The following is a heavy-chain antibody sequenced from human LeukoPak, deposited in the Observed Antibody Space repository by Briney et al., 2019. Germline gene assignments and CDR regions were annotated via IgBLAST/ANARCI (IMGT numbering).Heavy chain of an antibody. CDR2: IIPIFGTA. CDR3: ARDRGYYGPFSDAFDI. D-gene: IGHD3-22*01. J-gene: IGHJ3*02. Sequence: SVKVSCKASGGTFSSYAISWVRQAPGQGLEWMGGIIPIFGTANYAQKFQGRVTITADESTSTAYMELSSLRSEDTAVYYCARDRGYYGPFSDAFDIWGQGTNVTVSS. V-gene: IGHV1-69*01. CDR1: GGTFSSYA.